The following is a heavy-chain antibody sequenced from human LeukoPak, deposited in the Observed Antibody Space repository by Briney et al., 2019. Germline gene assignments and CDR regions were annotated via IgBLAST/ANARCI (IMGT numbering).Heavy chain of an antibody. CDR1: GFTFDDYA. D-gene: IGHD6-13*01. Sequence: GGSLRLSCAASGFTFDDYAMHWVRQAPGKGLEWVSLISGDGGSTYYADSVKGRFTISRDNRKNSVYKKINSLRTEDTALYYCAQQLGNWGQGTLVTVSS. CDR3: AQQLGN. V-gene: IGHV3-43*02. J-gene: IGHJ4*02. CDR2: ISGDGGST.